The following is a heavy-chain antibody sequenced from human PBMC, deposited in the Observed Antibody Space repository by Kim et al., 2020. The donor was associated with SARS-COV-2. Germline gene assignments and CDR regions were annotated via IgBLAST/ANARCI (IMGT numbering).Heavy chain of an antibody. J-gene: IGHJ4*02. V-gene: IGHV1-69*04. D-gene: IGHD6-19*01. Sequence: AQNVQGRVTITANKSKSTAYMELSSLRSEDTAVYYCARVESSGWLGVDYWGQGTLVTVSS. CDR3: ARVESSGWLGVDY.